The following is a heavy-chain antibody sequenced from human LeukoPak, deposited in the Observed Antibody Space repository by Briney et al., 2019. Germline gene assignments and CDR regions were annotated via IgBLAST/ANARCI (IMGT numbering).Heavy chain of an antibody. Sequence: GASVKVSCKASGYTFTGYYMHWVRQAPGQGLEWMGRINPNSGGTNYAQKFQGRVTMTRDTSINTAYMELSRLRSDDTAVYYCATLTRITGTSRPHYWGQGTLVTVSS. V-gene: IGHV1-2*06. CDR3: ATLTRITGTSRPHY. CDR2: INPNSGGT. CDR1: GYTFTGYY. D-gene: IGHD1-20*01. J-gene: IGHJ4*02.